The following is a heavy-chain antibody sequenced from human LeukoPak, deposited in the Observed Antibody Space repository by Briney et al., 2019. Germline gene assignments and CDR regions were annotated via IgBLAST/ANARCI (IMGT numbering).Heavy chain of an antibody. V-gene: IGHV1-69*13. Sequence: SVKVSCKASGGTFSSYAISWVRQAPGQGLEWMGGIIPIFGTANYAQKFQGRVTITADESTSTAYMELSNLRSEDTAVYYCASPARGYSYGYGYWGQGTLVTVSS. J-gene: IGHJ4*02. CDR2: IIPIFGTA. CDR3: ASPARGYSYGYGY. D-gene: IGHD5-18*01. CDR1: GGTFSSYA.